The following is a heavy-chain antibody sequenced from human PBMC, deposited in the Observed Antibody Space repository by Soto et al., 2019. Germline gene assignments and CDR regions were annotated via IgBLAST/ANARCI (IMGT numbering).Heavy chain of an antibody. J-gene: IGHJ5*02. V-gene: IGHV4-30-2*01. CDR2: IYHSGST. CDR1: SDSMNSGGYY. D-gene: IGHD3-9*01. Sequence: PSETLSLTCSVSSDSMNSGGYYWSWIRQPPGKGLEWIGYIYHSGSTYYNPSLKSRVTISVDRSKNQFSLKLSSVTAADTAVYYCARDRRYFDSNWFDPWGQGTLVTVSS. CDR3: ARDRRYFDSNWFDP.